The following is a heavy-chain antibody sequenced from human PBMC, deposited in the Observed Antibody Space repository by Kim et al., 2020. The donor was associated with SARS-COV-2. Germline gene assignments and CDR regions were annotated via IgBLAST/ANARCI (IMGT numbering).Heavy chain of an antibody. J-gene: IGHJ4*02. Sequence: YVDWVRGRFTMSRDNAQNSVYLQMSSLRTEDTAIYYCVALDTVQVPGGIWGQGTLVTVSS. V-gene: IGHV3-7*01. CDR3: VALDTVQVPGGI. D-gene: IGHD3-10*01.